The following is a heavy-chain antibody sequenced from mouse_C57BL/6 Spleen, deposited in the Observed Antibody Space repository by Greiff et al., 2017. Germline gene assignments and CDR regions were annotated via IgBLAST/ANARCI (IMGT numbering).Heavy chain of an antibody. Sequence: VQLQQSGGGLVKPGGSLKLSCAASGFTFSDYGMHWVRQAPEKGLEWVAYISSGSSTIYYADTVKGRFTISRDNAKNTLFLQMTSLRSEDTAMYYCARAGSSYVYFDYWGQGTTLTVSS. J-gene: IGHJ2*01. CDR3: ARAGSSYVYFDY. V-gene: IGHV5-17*01. CDR2: ISSGSSTI. D-gene: IGHD1-1*01. CDR1: GFTFSDYG.